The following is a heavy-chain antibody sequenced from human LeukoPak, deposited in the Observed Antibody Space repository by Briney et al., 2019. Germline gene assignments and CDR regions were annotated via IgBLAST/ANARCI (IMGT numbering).Heavy chain of an antibody. Sequence: PGRSLRLSCAASGFTFSSYGMHWVRQAPGKGLEWVAVIWYDGSNKYYADSVKGRFTISRDNSKNTLYLQINSLRAEDTAVYYCARPPAAGASQPPYYYYYGMDVWGQGTTVTVSS. J-gene: IGHJ6*02. D-gene: IGHD6-13*01. V-gene: IGHV3-33*01. CDR1: GFTFSSYG. CDR3: ARPPAAGASQPPYYYYYGMDV. CDR2: IWYDGSNK.